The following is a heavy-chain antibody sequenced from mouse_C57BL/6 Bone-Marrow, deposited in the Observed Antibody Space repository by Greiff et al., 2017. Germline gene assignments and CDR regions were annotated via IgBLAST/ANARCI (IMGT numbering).Heavy chain of an antibody. D-gene: IGHD2-4*01. J-gene: IGHJ3*01. V-gene: IGHV1-81*01. CDR1: GYTFTSYG. Sequence: VQLQQSGAELARPGASVKLSCTASGYTFTSYGISWVKQRPGQGLEWIGEIYPRSGNTYYNEKFKGKATLTADKSTSTAYMELRSLRSEDSAVYFCARRDYYDYAWFAYWGQGTLVTVSA. CDR3: ARRDYYDYAWFAY. CDR2: IYPRSGNT.